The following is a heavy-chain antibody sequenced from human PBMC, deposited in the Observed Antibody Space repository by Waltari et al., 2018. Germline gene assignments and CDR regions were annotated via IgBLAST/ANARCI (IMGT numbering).Heavy chain of an antibody. V-gene: IGHV3-21*01. CDR1: GFTFSSYS. CDR3: ARDGQVRGVSWDQYYGMDV. J-gene: IGHJ6*02. CDR2: ISSSSSYI. Sequence: EVQLVESGGGLVKPGGSLRLSCAASGFTFSSYSMNWVRQAPGKGREWVSSISSSSSYIYYADSGKGRFTISRDNAKNSLYLQMNSLRAEDTAVYYCARDGQVRGVSWDQYYGMDVWGQGTTVTVSS. D-gene: IGHD3-10*01.